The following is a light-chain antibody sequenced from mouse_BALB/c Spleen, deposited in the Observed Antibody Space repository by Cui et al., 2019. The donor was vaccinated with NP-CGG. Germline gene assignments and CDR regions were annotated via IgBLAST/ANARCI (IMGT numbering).Light chain of an antibody. J-gene: IGLJ1*01. V-gene: IGLV1*01. CDR1: TGAVTTSNY. CDR2: GTN. Sequence: QAVVTQESALTTSPGETVTLTCRSSTGAVTTSNYANLVQEKPDHLFTGLIGGTNNRAPGVPARFSGSLIGDKAALTITWTQTEDEAIYFCALWYSNHWVFGGGTKLTVL. CDR3: ALWYSNHWV.